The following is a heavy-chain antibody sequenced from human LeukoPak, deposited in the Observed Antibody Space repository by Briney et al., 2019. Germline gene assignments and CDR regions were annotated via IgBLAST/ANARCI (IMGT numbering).Heavy chain of an antibody. CDR1: GYTFTSYY. CDR2: ISAYNGNT. V-gene: IGHV1-18*04. J-gene: IGHJ3*02. D-gene: IGHD2-8*01. Sequence: ASVKVSCKASGYTFTSYYMHWVRQAPGQGLEWMGWISAYNGNTNYAQKLQGRVTMTTDTSTSTAYMELRSLRSDDTAVYYCARDGEFQLDCTNGVCLMGAFDIWGQGTMVTVSS. CDR3: ARDGEFQLDCTNGVCLMGAFDI.